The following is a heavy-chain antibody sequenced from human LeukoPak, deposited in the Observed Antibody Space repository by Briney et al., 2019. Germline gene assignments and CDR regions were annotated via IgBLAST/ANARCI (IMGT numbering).Heavy chain of an antibody. CDR1: GFTFSSYA. D-gene: IGHD2-8*01. CDR2: ISYDGSNK. CDR3: ARGTNSEGFDY. Sequence: PGGPLRLSCAASGFTFSSYAMHWVRQAPGKGLEWVAVISYDGSNKYYADSVKGRFTISRDNSKNTLYLQMNSLRAEDTAVYYCARGTNSEGFDYWGQGTLVTVSS. V-gene: IGHV3-30*04. J-gene: IGHJ4*02.